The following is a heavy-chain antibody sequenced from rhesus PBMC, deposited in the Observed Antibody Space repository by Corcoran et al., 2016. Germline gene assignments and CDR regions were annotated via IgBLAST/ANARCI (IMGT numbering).Heavy chain of an antibody. Sequence: QVQLQESGPGLVKPSETLSLTCAVSGGSISDDYYWSWIRQPPGKGLEWIGYIYGSGGGTNYNPSLKNRVTISIDSTEERFSLKLSSVTAADTAVYYCAKGRYYYDSGYYEPFDYWGQGVLVTVSS. CDR1: GGSISDDYY. D-gene: IGHD3-28*01. J-gene: IGHJ4*01. CDR3: AKGRYYYDSGYYEPFDY. CDR2: IYGSGGGT. V-gene: IGHV4-106*01.